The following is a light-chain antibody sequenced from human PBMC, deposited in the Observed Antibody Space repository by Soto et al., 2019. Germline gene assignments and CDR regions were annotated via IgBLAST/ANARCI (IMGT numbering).Light chain of an antibody. V-gene: IGKV1-9*01. CDR2: AAS. CDR3: QQVNTYT. J-gene: IGKJ3*01. CDR1: LGISTY. Sequence: DIQLTQSPSFLSASVGDRVTITCRASLGISTYLAWYQQKPGKAPNLLIYAASTLQSGVPSRFSGSGSGTEFTLTDSSLQPEDFATYYCQQVNTYTFGPGTKVDI.